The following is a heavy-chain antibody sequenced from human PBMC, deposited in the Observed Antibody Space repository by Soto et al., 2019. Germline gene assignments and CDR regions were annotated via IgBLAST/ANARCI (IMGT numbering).Heavy chain of an antibody. CDR1: GFTLGSYG. CDR2: MSYDGSSE. D-gene: IGHD3-16*01. J-gene: IGHJ3*02. V-gene: IGHV3-30*03. CDR3: ARALRGHCDYGAFDI. Sequence: PGGSLRLSCAGSGFTLGSYGVHWVRQAPGKGLEWVALMSYDGSSEYYADSVKGRFTISRDISKNTLYLQMNSLRAEDTAVFYCARALRGHCDYGAFDIWGQGTVVTVSS.